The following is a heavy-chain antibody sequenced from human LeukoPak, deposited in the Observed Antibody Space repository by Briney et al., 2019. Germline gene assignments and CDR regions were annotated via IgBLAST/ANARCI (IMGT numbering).Heavy chain of an antibody. Sequence: GGSLRLSCAASGFLISNDVMTWVRQAPGRGLEWVSAIGADGHSTDYANSVKGRFTISRDNSKNTLYLQMNSLSAEDTALYYCARRVGGTPDYWGRGTLVTVSS. CDR1: GFLISNDV. J-gene: IGHJ4*02. CDR2: IGADGHST. CDR3: ARRVGGTPDY. D-gene: IGHD1-26*01. V-gene: IGHV3-23*01.